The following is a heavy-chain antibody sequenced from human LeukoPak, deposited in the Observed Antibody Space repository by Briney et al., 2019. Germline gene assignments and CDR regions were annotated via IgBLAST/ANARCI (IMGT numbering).Heavy chain of an antibody. D-gene: IGHD6-13*01. Sequence: ASVKVSCKASGYTFTGYYIHWVRQAPGQGLEWMGWINPNSGGTTYAQKFQGRVTVTRDTSISTAYMELSRLRSYDTAVYYCARVSGSSWYGGFDWGQGTLVIVSS. CDR3: ARVSGSSWYGGFD. V-gene: IGHV1-2*02. CDR2: INPNSGGT. J-gene: IGHJ4*02. CDR1: GYTFTGYY.